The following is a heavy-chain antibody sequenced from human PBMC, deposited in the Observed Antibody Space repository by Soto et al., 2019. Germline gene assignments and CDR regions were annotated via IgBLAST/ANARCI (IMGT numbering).Heavy chain of an antibody. CDR1: GGTFSSYA. CDR3: ARGTGANMIRIAFDI. D-gene: IGHD3-22*01. Sequence: QVQLVQSGAEVKKHGSSVKVSCKASGGTFSSYAIIWVRQAPGQGREWIGGSIPIFGTANYAQKFKGRVTITADESTSTAYMELSILRSEDTAVYYCARGTGANMIRIAFDIWGQGTMVTVSS. CDR2: SIPIFGTA. V-gene: IGHV1-69*01. J-gene: IGHJ3*02.